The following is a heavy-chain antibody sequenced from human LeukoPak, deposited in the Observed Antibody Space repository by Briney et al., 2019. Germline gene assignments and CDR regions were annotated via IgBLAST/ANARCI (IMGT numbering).Heavy chain of an antibody. D-gene: IGHD3-3*01. CDR1: GNNFTSYW. J-gene: IGHJ4*02. Sequence: GESLKISCKGSGNNFTSYWIGWVRQVPGKVLEWMGIIYPGDSDTRYSPSFQGQVTISADKSISTAYLQWSSLKASDTAMYYCARLRVAFPGDYWGQGTLVTVSS. CDR3: ARLRVAFPGDY. V-gene: IGHV5-51*01. CDR2: IYPGDSDT.